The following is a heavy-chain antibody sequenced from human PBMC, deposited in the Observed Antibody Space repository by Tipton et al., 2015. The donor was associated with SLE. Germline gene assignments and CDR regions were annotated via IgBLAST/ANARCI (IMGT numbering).Heavy chain of an antibody. J-gene: IGHJ4*02. CDR2: INHSGST. Sequence: TLSLTCTVYGGSFSGYYWSWIRQPPGKGLEWIGEINHSGSTNYNPSLKSRVTISVDTSKNQFSLKLSSVTAADTAVYYCARPHRGYLEWQLVRSAFDYWGQGTLVTVSS. V-gene: IGHV4-34*01. D-gene: IGHD6-6*01. CDR1: GGSFSGYY. CDR3: ARPHRGYLEWQLVRSAFDY.